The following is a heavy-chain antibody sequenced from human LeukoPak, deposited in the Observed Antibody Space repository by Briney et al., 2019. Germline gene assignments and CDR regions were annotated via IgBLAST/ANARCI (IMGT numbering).Heavy chain of an antibody. CDR2: ISWNSGSI. V-gene: IGHV3-9*01. CDR3: AKGYQWLVGLDY. D-gene: IGHD6-19*01. CDR1: GFTFDDYA. J-gene: IGHJ4*02. Sequence: GGSLRLSCAASGFTFDDYAMHWVRQVPGKGLEWVSGISWNSGSIGYADSVKGRFTISRDNAKNSLYLQMNSLRAEDTALYYCAKGYQWLVGLDYWGQGTLVTVSS.